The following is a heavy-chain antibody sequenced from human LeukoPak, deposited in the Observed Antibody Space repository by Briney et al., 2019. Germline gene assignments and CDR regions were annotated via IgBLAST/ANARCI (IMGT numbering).Heavy chain of an antibody. D-gene: IGHD3-3*01. Sequence: ASVKVSCKASGYTFTGYYMHWVRQAPGQGLEWMEWINPNSGGTNYAQKFQGRVTMTRDTSISTAYMELSRLRSDDAAVYYCARARDPFLAFDIWGQGTMVTVSS. J-gene: IGHJ3*02. CDR3: ARARDPFLAFDI. CDR1: GYTFTGYY. CDR2: INPNSGGT. V-gene: IGHV1-2*02.